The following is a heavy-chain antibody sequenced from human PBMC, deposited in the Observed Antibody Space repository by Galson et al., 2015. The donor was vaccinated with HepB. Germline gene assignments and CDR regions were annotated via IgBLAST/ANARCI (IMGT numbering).Heavy chain of an antibody. CDR2: TYSDGRT. D-gene: IGHD5-12*01. J-gene: IGHJ3*02. CDR3: SRTARAGNTGYALDI. V-gene: IGHV3-53*01. Sequence: SLRLSCAASGFIVNTNYMTWVRQAPGKGLEWVSITYSDGRTYYGDSVKGRFTVSRDNSENTLYFEMNSLRADDTAMYYCSRTARAGNTGYALDIWGQGTMVTVSS. CDR1: GFIVNTNY.